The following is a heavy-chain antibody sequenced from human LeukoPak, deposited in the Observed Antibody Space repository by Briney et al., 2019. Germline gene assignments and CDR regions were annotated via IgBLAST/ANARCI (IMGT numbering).Heavy chain of an antibody. J-gene: IGHJ4*02. V-gene: IGHV3-30*01. D-gene: IGHD5-18*01. CDR3: AREGYSYGYYFDY. CDR2: ISYDGSNK. Sequence: XAVISYDGSNKYYADSVKGRFTISRDNSKNTLYLQMNSLRAEDTAVYYCAREGYSYGYYFDYWGQGTLVTVSS.